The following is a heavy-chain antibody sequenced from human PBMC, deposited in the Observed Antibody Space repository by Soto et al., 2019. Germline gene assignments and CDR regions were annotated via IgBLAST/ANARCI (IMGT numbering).Heavy chain of an antibody. D-gene: IGHD3-10*01. Sequence: SETLSLTCTVSGGSISSSSYYWGWIRQPPGKGLEWIGSIYYSGSTYYNPSLKSRVTISVDTSKNQFSLKLSSVTAADTAVYYCARHGINEFFVVRGVIKPHNWFDPWGQGTLVTVSS. CDR1: GGSISSSSYY. CDR3: ARHGINEFFVVRGVIKPHNWFDP. CDR2: IYYSGST. V-gene: IGHV4-39*01. J-gene: IGHJ5*02.